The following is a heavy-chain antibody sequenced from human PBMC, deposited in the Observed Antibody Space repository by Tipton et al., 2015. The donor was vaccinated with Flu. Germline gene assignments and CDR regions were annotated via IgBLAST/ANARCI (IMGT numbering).Heavy chain of an antibody. Sequence: SLRLSCTTSGIRFGDYAVSWFRQALGKGLEWVSVIYSDGSTYYIDSVKGRFTISRYNSKNMLSLEMNSLRAEDTAVYYCARGQGANPWGQGTLVTVSS. CDR2: IYSDGST. V-gene: IGHV3-53*01. CDR1: GIRFGDYA. J-gene: IGHJ5*02. CDR3: ARGQGANP.